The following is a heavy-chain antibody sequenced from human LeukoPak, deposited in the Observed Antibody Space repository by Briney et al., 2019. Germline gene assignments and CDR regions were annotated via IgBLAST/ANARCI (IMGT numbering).Heavy chain of an antibody. D-gene: IGHD2/OR15-2a*01. CDR3: ARDRVRRSTTGGAFDI. CDR1: GYTFTSYG. CDR2: ISAYNGNT. Sequence: ASVKVSCKASGYTFTSYGISWVRQAPGQGLEWMGWISAYNGNTNSAQKLQGRATMTTDTSTSTAYMELRSLKSDDTAMYYCARDRVRRSTTGGAFDIWGQGTMVTVSS. J-gene: IGHJ3*02. V-gene: IGHV1-18*01.